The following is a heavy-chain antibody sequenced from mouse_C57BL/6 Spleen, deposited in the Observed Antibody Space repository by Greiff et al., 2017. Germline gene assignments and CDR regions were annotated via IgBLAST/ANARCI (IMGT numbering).Heavy chain of an antibody. CDR2: INPSTGGT. V-gene: IGHV1-42*01. D-gene: IGHD2-4*01. J-gene: IGHJ1*03. CDR3: ARGLRWYFDV. Sequence: EVQLQQSGPELVKPGASVKISCKASGYSFTGYYMNWVKQSPEKSLEWIGEINPSTGGTTYNQKFTAKATLTVDKSSSTAYMQLKSLTSEDSAVYCSARGLRWYFDVWGTGTTVTVSS. CDR1: GYSFTGYY.